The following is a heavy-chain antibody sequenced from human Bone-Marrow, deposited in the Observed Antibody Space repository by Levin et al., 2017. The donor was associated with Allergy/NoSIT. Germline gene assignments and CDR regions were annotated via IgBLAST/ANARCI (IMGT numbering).Heavy chain of an antibody. J-gene: IGHJ6*02. CDR1: GYTVTSYY. CDR3: ARDGDGMDV. D-gene: IGHD3-3*01. V-gene: IGHV1-46*01. CDR2: IRPGGGDT. Sequence: AASVKVSCKASGYTVTSYYMHWVRQAPGQGLEWMGMIRPGGGDTRYPQKFQGKVTMTSDTSTSTVYMELSSLRSEDTAVYYCARDGDGMDVWGQGTTVTVSS.